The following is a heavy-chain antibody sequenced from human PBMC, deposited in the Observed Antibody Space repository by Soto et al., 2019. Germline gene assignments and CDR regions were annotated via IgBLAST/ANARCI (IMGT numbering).Heavy chain of an antibody. CDR3: VRDARWAFDF. CDR1: GFSFSNYA. D-gene: IGHD2-15*01. J-gene: IGHJ3*01. Sequence: EVQLVESGGGLVQPGGSRRVSCAASGFSFSNYAMNWVRQAPGKVLEWVSYISIGSGSIFYADSVKGRFTISRDDAKNSLSMQMNTLRDEDPAVYYCVRDARWAFDFRGQGTMVTVSS. CDR2: ISIGSGSI. V-gene: IGHV3-48*02.